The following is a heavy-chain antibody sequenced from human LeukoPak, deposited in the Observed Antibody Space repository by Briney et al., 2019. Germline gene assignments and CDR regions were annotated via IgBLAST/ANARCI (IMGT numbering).Heavy chain of an antibody. V-gene: IGHV3-30*18. J-gene: IGHJ4*02. Sequence: GRSLRLSCAASGLTFSSYGMHWVRQAPGKGLEWVAVISYDGSNKYYADSVKGRFTISRDNSKNTLYLQMNSLRAEDTAVYYCAKDPEGSSGWLDWGQGTLVTVSS. CDR1: GLTFSSYG. CDR2: ISYDGSNK. D-gene: IGHD6-19*01. CDR3: AKDPEGSSGWLD.